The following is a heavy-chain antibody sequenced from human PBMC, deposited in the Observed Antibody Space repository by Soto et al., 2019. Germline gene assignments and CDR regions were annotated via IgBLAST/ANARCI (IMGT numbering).Heavy chain of an antibody. V-gene: IGHV3-23*01. J-gene: IGHJ5*02. CDR3: ARCITIFGVVPPPLFTWFDP. Sequence: GALRLSCAASGFTFSSYAMSWVRQAPGKGLEWVSAISGSGGSTYYADSVKGRFTISRDNSKNTLYLQMNSLRAEDTATYYCARCITIFGVVPPPLFTWFDPWGQGTLVTVSS. D-gene: IGHD3-3*01. CDR1: GFTFSSYA. CDR2: ISGSGGST.